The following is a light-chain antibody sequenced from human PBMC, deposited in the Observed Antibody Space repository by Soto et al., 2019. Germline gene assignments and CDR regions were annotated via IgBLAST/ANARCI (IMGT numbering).Light chain of an antibody. CDR1: QGIRND. CDR2: AAS. J-gene: IGKJ1*01. CDR3: QQYYSYPRT. Sequence: IQLTQSPSSLSASVGDRVTITCRASQGIRNDLGWYQQKPGKAPKLLIYAASSLQSGVPSRFSGSGSGTDFTLTISCLQSEDFATYYCQQYYSYPRTFGQGTKVDI. V-gene: IGKV1-6*01.